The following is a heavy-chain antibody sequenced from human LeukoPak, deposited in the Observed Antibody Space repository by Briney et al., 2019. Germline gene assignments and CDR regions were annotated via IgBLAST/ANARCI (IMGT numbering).Heavy chain of an antibody. V-gene: IGHV3-30*18. CDR2: ISYDGSNK. Sequence: PGGSLRLSCAASGFTFSSYGMHWVRQAPGKGLEWVAVISYDGSNKYYAASVKGRFTISRDNSKNTLYLQMSSLRAEDTAVYYCAKGGAAARYYFDYWGQGTPVTVSS. J-gene: IGHJ4*02. CDR3: AKGGAAARYYFDY. D-gene: IGHD6-13*01. CDR1: GFTFSSYG.